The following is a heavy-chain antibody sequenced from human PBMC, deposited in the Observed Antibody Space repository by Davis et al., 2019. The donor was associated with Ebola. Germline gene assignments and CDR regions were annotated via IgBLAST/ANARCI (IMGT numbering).Heavy chain of an antibody. CDR1: GYTFTSYA. J-gene: IGHJ4*02. V-gene: IGHV1-3*01. D-gene: IGHD6-13*01. Sequence: AASVNVSCQASGYTFTSYAIHWVRQAPGQRLEWMGWINAGNGNTKYSQKFQGRVTITRDTSASTAYMELSGLRSEDTAVYYCAGSSTWYHSAEYWGQGTLVTVSS. CDR2: INAGNGNT. CDR3: AGSSTWYHSAEY.